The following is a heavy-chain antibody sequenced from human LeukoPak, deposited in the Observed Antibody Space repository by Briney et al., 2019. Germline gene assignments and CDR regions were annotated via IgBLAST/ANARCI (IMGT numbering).Heavy chain of an antibody. D-gene: IGHD2-21*01. Sequence: GASVKVSCKASGYTFTGYYMHWVRQAPGQGLEWMGWVNPNSGGTNYAQKFQGRVTMTRDTSISTAYMELSRLRSDDTAAYYCARRDCGGDCPSQHWGQGTLVTVSS. V-gene: IGHV1-2*02. J-gene: IGHJ1*01. CDR1: GYTFTGYY. CDR2: VNPNSGGT. CDR3: ARRDCGGDCPSQH.